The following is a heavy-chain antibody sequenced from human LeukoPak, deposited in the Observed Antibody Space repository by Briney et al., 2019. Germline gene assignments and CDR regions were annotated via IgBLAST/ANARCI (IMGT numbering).Heavy chain of an antibody. D-gene: IGHD3-3*01. J-gene: IGHJ4*02. V-gene: IGHV3-30-3*01. CDR2: ISFDGGNT. CDR3: ARAGYYLSPYFFDY. CDR1: GFTFSTYT. Sequence: GSLRLSCAASGFTFSTYTMHWVRQAPGKGLEWVAFISFDGGNTYYADSVKGRFTISRDNSKNTLYLQMNSLRAEDTAVYYCARAGYYLSPYFFDYWGQGTLVTVSS.